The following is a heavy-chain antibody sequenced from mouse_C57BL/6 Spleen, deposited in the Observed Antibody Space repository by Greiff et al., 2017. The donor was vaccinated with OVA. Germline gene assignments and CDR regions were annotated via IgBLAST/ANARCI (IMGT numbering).Heavy chain of an antibody. CDR1: GYTFTDYY. D-gene: IGHD2-1*01. V-gene: IGHV1-26*01. Sequence: EVQLQQSGPELVKPGASVKISCKASGYTFTDYYMNWVKQSHGKSLEWIGDINPNNGGTSYNQKFKGKATLTVDKSSSTAYMELRSLTSEDSAVYYCARGDYGNFYYAMDYWGQGTSVTVSS. CDR3: ARGDYGNFYYAMDY. J-gene: IGHJ4*01. CDR2: INPNNGGT.